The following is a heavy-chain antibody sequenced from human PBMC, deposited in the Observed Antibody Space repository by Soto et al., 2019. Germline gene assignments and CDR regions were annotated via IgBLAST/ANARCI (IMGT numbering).Heavy chain of an antibody. CDR3: ARDQGWLHWEGIDV. CDR1: GYTFTSYA. D-gene: IGHD5-12*01. V-gene: IGHV1-3*01. CDR2: INAGNGNT. Sequence: QVQLWQSGAEVKKPGASVKVSCKASGYTFTSYAMHWVRQAPGQRLEWMGWINAGNGNTKYSQKFQGRVTITRDTYASTAYMELSSLRSEDTAVYYCARDQGWLHWEGIDVWGQGTTVTVSS. J-gene: IGHJ6*02.